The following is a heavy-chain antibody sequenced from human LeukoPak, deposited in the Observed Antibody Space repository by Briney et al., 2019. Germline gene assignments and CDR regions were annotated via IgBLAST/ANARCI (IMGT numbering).Heavy chain of an antibody. CDR2: ISGSGDNT. J-gene: IGHJ4*02. CDR3: AKVRSGTTLTVVITPFDY. D-gene: IGHD3-3*01. Sequence: GGSLRLSCAASGFTFSSYAMNWDRQAPGKGLEWVSVISGSGDNTFYADSVKGRFTVSRDNANNTLYLQMNSLRAEDTAMYYCAKVRSGTTLTVVITPFDYWGQGSLVTVSS. CDR1: GFTFSSYA. V-gene: IGHV3-23*01.